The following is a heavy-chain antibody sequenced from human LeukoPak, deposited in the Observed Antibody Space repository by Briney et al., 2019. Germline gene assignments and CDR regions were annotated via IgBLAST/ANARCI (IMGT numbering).Heavy chain of an antibody. Sequence: GGSLRLSCAASGFTFDDYAMHWVRQAPGKGLEWVSLISGDGGSAYYADSVKGRFTISRDNSKNSLYLQMNSLRTEDTALYYCAKGWPGGVIVYFDYWGQGTLVTVSS. CDR2: ISGDGGSA. J-gene: IGHJ4*02. CDR1: GFTFDDYA. V-gene: IGHV3-43*02. D-gene: IGHD3-16*02. CDR3: AKGWPGGVIVYFDY.